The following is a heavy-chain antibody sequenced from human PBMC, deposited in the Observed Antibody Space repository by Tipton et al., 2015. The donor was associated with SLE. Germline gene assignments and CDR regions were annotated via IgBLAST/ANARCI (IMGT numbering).Heavy chain of an antibody. Sequence: TLSLTCTVSGGSITGHYWNWIRQPPGKGLEWIGYIYYSGSANYNPSLSSRVTISVDTSKNQFSLNLRSVIAADTAVYYCAGRGSRWFFDLWGRGTLVTVSS. CDR2: IYYSGSA. CDR1: GGSITGHY. D-gene: IGHD5-12*01. V-gene: IGHV4-59*11. J-gene: IGHJ2*01. CDR3: AGRGSRWFFDL.